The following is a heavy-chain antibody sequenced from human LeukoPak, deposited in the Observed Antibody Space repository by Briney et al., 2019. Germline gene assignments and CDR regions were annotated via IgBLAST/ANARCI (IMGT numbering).Heavy chain of an antibody. CDR2: IRYDGSNK. CDR3: AKPLADFWSGYAS. CDR1: GFTFSSYG. Sequence: GGSLRLSCAASGFTFSSYGMHWVRQAPGKGLEWVAFIRYDGSNKYYADSVKGRFTISRDNSKNTLYLQMNSLRAEDTAVYYCAKPLADFWSGYASWGQGTLVTVSS. J-gene: IGHJ4*02. V-gene: IGHV3-30*02. D-gene: IGHD3-3*01.